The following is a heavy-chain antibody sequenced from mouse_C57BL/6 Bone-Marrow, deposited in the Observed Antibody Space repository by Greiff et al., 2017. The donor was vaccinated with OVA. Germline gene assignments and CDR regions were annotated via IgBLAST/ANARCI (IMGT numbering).Heavy chain of an antibody. J-gene: IGHJ4*01. CDR1: GFTFSDYY. CDR2: ISNGGGST. D-gene: IGHD3-2*01. Sequence: EVKVVESGGGLVQPGGSLKLSCAASGFTFSDYYMYWVRQTPEKRLEWVAYISNGGGSTYYPDTVKGRFTISRDNAKNTLYLQMSRLKSEDTAMYYCARRGRRQPAMDYWGQGTSVTVSS. V-gene: IGHV5-12*01. CDR3: ARRGRRQPAMDY.